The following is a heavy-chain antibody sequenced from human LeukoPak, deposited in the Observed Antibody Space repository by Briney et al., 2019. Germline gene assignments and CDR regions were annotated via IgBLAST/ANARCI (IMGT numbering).Heavy chain of an antibody. V-gene: IGHV1-24*01. Sequence: ASVKVSCKASEYTFSVYHIHWVRQAPGQGLEWMGGFNPEDVETIYARSFQGRLTVTEDTSTDTAYMELSSLRAEDTAMYYCATEIVGYGDVHYFDSWGQGTLVTVSS. CDR1: EYTFSVYH. CDR2: FNPEDVET. J-gene: IGHJ4*02. CDR3: ATEIVGYGDVHYFDS. D-gene: IGHD4-17*01.